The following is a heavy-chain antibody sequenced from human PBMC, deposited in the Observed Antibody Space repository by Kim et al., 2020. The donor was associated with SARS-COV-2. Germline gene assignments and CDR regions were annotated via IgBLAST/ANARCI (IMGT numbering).Heavy chain of an antibody. D-gene: IGHD2-8*02. V-gene: IGHV4-38-2*02. J-gene: IGHJ2*01. CDR2: IYHSGST. CDR1: GYSISSGYY. CDR3: ARSRRGVTTGDFDL. Sequence: SETLSLTCTVSGYSISSGYYWGWIRQPPGKGLEWIGSIYHSGSTYYNTSLKSRVTISVDTSKNQFSLKLSSVTAADTAVYYCARSRRGVTTGDFDLWGRGTLVTVSS.